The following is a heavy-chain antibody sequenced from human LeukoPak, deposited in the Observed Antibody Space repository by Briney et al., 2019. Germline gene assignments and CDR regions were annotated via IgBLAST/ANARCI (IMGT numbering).Heavy chain of an antibody. CDR2: INHSGST. CDR1: GGSFSGYY. J-gene: IGHJ6*02. V-gene: IGHV4-34*01. D-gene: IGHD2/OR15-2a*01. Sequence: PSETLSLTCAVYGGSFSGYYWSWIRQPPGKGLEWIGEINHSGSTNYNPSLKSRVTISVDTSKNQFSLKLSSVTTADTAVYYCARGPFPNYYYGMDVWGQGTTVTVSS. CDR3: ARGPFPNYYYGMDV.